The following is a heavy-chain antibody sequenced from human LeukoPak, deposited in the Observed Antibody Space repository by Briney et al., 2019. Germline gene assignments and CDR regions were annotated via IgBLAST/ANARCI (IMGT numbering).Heavy chain of an antibody. J-gene: IGHJ5*02. D-gene: IGHD3-22*01. Sequence: GGSLRLSCAASGFTFSDYYMSWIRQAPGKGLEWVSYISSSGSTIYYADSVKGRFTISRDNAKNSLYLQMNSLRAEDMAVYYCARDSNGWYYYDSSGPYNWFDPWGQGTLVTVSS. CDR3: ARDSNGWYYYDSSGPYNWFDP. CDR2: ISSSGSTI. CDR1: GFTFSDYY. V-gene: IGHV3-11*01.